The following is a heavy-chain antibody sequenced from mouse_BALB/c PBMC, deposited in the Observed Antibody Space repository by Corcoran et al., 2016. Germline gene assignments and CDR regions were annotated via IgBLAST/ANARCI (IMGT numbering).Heavy chain of an antibody. V-gene: IGHV9-1*02. D-gene: IGHD2-2*01. Sequence: QIQLVQSGPELKKPGETVKISCKASGYTFTNYGMNWVKQAPGKGLKWMGWINTYTGEPTYADDFKGRFAFSLETSASTAYLQINNLKNEDMATYFCARWLKGPPGFAYWGQGTLVTVSA. J-gene: IGHJ3*01. CDR2: INTYTGEP. CDR3: ARWLKGPPGFAY. CDR1: GYTFTNYG.